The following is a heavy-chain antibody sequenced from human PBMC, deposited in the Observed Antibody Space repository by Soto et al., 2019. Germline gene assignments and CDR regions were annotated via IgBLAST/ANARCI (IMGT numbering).Heavy chain of an antibody. J-gene: IGHJ4*02. D-gene: IGHD6-19*01. CDR1: GFSLTSNAVG. Sequence: QITLKESGPTLVKPTQTLTLTCTFSGFSLTSNAVGVGWFRQPPGKAPEWLALIYWDDENHYSPSLKSRLTFTRDTSKNQVVLIMTNMDPVETATYDCAHGRGWMFEFWGQGTLVTVSS. CDR2: IYWDDEN. V-gene: IGHV2-5*02. CDR3: AHGRGWMFEF.